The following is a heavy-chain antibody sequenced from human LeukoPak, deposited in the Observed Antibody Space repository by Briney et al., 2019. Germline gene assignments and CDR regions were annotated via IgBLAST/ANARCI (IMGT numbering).Heavy chain of an antibody. J-gene: IGHJ3*02. CDR2: IYHSGST. CDR1: GGSISSSNW. CDR3: ARVTYYDSSGYTDAFDI. Sequence: PSETLSLTCAVSGGSISSSNWWSWVRQPPGKGLEWIGEIYHSGSTNYNPSPKSRVTISVDKSKNQFSLKLSSVTAADTAVYYCARVTYYDSSGYTDAFDIWGQGTMVTVSS. D-gene: IGHD3-22*01. V-gene: IGHV4-4*02.